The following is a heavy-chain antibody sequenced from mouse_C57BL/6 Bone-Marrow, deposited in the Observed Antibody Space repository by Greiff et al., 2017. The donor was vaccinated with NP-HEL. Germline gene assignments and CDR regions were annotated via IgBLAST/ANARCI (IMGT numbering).Heavy chain of an antibody. CDR2: INPNNGGT. D-gene: IGHD6-5*01. V-gene: IGHV1-18*01. J-gene: IGHJ2*01. CDR3: ARLMRPIVYYFDY. CDR1: GYTFTDYN. Sequence: EVQLVESGPELVKPGASVKIPCKASGYTFTDYNMDWVKQSHGKSLEWIGDINPNNGGTIYNQKFKGKATLTVDKSSSTAYMELRSLTSEDTAVYYCARLMRPIVYYFDYWGQGTTLTVSS.